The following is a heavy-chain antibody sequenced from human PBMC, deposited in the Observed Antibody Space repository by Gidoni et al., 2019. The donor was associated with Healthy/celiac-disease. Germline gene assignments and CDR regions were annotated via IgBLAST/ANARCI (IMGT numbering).Heavy chain of an antibody. CDR3: AKDGAAAGTYYYGMDV. J-gene: IGHJ6*02. CDR1: GFTFADYA. CDR2: ISWNSGSI. D-gene: IGHD6-13*01. V-gene: IGHV3-9*01. Sequence: EVQLVESGGGLVQPGRSLRLSCAASGFTFADYAMHWVRQAPGKGLEWVSGISWNSGSIGYADSVKGRFTISRDNAKNSLYLQMNSLRAEDTALYYCAKDGAAAGTYYYGMDVWGQGTTVTVSS.